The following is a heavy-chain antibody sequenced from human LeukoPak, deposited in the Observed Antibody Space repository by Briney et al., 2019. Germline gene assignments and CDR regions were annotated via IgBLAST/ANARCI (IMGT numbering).Heavy chain of an antibody. Sequence: SETLSLTCIVSGASITTYYWSWFRQPPGKGLEWVGYISYTGRTNYNPSLKSRVTISVDTSKNQFSLKLSSVTAADTAVYYCARGVVVVPAAPVRYYYYMDVWGKGTTVTVSS. CDR2: ISYTGRT. J-gene: IGHJ6*03. D-gene: IGHD2-2*01. V-gene: IGHV4-59*12. CDR1: GASITTYY. CDR3: ARGVVVVPAAPVRYYYYMDV.